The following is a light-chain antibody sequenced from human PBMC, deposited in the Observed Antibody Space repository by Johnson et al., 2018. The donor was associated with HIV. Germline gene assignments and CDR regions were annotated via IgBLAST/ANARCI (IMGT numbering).Light chain of an antibody. J-gene: IGLJ1*01. CDR2: ENN. V-gene: IGLV1-51*02. CDR3: GTWDSSLSTYV. Sequence: QSVLTQPPSVSAAPGQKVNISCSGSSSNIGNNYVSWYQQLPGTAPKVLIHENNKRPSGIPDRFSGSKSGTSATLGITALQTGDEADYYCGTWDSSLSTYVFGTGTKVTVL. CDR1: SSNIGNNY.